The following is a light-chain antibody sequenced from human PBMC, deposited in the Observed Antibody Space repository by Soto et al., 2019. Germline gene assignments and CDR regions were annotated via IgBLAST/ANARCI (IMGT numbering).Light chain of an antibody. J-gene: IGLJ2*01. CDR2: EVS. V-gene: IGLV2-14*01. CDR1: SSDVGAYNY. Sequence: QSVLTQPASVSGSPGQSITISCTGTSSDVGAYNYVSWYQQHPGKAPKLMIYEVSNRPSGVSNRFSGSKSGNTASLTISGLQAEDEADYYCATWDSRLRALLFGGGTKLTVL. CDR3: ATWDSRLRALL.